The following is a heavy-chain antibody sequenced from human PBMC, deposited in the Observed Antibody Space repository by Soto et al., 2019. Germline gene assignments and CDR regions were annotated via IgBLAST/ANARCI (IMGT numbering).Heavy chain of an antibody. CDR1: GGSISPYY. J-gene: IGHJ4*02. CDR3: ARLPGYCSGDSCRIDY. Sequence: SETLSLTCTVSGGSISPYYWSWIRQPPGKGLEWIGYIYYTGSTSYNPSLKSRVTVTVDTSKNQFSLNLSSVTAADTAVYFCARLPGYCSGDSCRIDYWGQGTLVTVSS. D-gene: IGHD2-15*01. V-gene: IGHV4-59*08. CDR2: IYYTGST.